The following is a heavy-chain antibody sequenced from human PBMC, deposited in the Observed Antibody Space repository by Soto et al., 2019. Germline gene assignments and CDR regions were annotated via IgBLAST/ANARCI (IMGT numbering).Heavy chain of an antibody. CDR3: AREDFWSGYYTRGYYFDY. J-gene: IGHJ4*02. D-gene: IGHD3-3*01. CDR2: IIPIFGTA. CDR1: GGTFSSYA. V-gene: IGHV1-69*13. Sequence: RASVKVSCKASGGTFSSYAISWVLQAPGQGLEWMGGIIPIFGTANYAQKFQGRVTITADESTSTAYMELSSLRSEDTAVYYCAREDFWSGYYTRGYYFDYWGQGTLVTVSS.